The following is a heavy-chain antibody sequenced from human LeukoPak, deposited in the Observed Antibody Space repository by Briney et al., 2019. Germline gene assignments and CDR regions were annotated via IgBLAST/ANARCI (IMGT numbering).Heavy chain of an antibody. CDR1: RFTFSSYA. Sequence: GRSLRLSCAASRFTFSSYAMHWVRQAPGKGLEWVAVISYDGSNKYYADSVKGRFTISRDNSKNTLYLQMNSLRAEDTAVYYCATSQFTVRYYFDYWGQGTLVTVSS. CDR2: ISYDGSNK. D-gene: IGHD4-17*01. J-gene: IGHJ4*02. CDR3: ATSQFTVRYYFDY. V-gene: IGHV3-30-3*01.